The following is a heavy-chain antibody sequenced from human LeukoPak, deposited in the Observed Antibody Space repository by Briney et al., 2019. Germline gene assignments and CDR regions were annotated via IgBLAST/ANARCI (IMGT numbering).Heavy chain of an antibody. J-gene: IGHJ4*02. Sequence: GGSLRLSCAAAGFTFSSDAVSWGRQAPGKGLGWGSAISGSGGSTYYADSVKGRVTISRDNSKNTLYLKINSLRAEATAVYYCAKGVSSPRPIDYWGQGTLVTVSS. CDR3: AKGVSSPRPIDY. CDR2: ISGSGGST. D-gene: IGHD6-13*01. CDR1: GFTFSSDA. V-gene: IGHV3-23*01.